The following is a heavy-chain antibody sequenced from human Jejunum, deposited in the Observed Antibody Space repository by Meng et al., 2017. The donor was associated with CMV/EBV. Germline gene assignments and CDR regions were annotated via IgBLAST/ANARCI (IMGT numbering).Heavy chain of an antibody. D-gene: IGHD3-10*01. CDR2: ISNKLNVFPT. V-gene: IGHV3-72*01. J-gene: IGHJ4*02. CDR3: ARDSMKGGGFDQ. Sequence: GFTFGDHKMAWFRLPPGKGLECFGRISNKLNVFPTQYAASVKGRFTISRDDSRSALYLQMNSLKSEDTAVYFCARDSMKGGGFDQWGQGTLVTSPQ. CDR1: GFTFGDHK.